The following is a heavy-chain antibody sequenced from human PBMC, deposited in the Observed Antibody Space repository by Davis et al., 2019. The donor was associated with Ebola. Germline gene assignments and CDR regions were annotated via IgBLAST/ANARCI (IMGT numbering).Heavy chain of an antibody. CDR1: GYTFTSYG. D-gene: IGHD6-19*01. CDR3: ARMGIAVAGTTGGFDY. CDR2: ISAYNGNT. V-gene: IGHV1-18*04. Sequence: AASVKVSCKASGYTFTSYGISWVRQAPGQGLEWMGWISAYNGNTNYAQKFQGRVTMTRDTSISTAYMELSRLRSDDTAVYYCARMGIAVAGTTGGFDYWGQGTLVTVSS. J-gene: IGHJ4*02.